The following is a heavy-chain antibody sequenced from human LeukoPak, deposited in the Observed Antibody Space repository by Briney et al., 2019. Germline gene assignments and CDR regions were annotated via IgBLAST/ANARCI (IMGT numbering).Heavy chain of an antibody. CDR1: GGTFSSYA. CDR2: IIPIFGTA. D-gene: IGHD3-9*01. V-gene: IGHV1-69*13. CDR3: AREGTGGILTGYYPAYYYYGMDV. J-gene: IGHJ6*02. Sequence: SVKVSCKASGGTFSSYAISWVRQAPGQGLEWMGGIIPIFGTANYAQKFQGRVTITADESTSTAYMELSSLRSEDTAVYYCAREGTGGILTGYYPAYYYYGMDVWGQGTTVTVSS.